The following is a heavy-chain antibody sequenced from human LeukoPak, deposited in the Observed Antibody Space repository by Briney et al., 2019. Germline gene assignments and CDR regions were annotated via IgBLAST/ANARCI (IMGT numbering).Heavy chain of an antibody. CDR3: ARAPPSGSSGWYGYFDY. CDR2: IYTSGST. D-gene: IGHD6-19*01. J-gene: IGHJ4*02. V-gene: IGHV4-61*02. Sequence: SETLSLTCTVSGGSISSGSYYWSWIRQPAGKGLEWIGRIYTSGSTNYNPSLKSRVTISVDTSKNQFSLKLSSVTAADTAVYYCARAPPSGSSGWYGYFDYWGQGTLVTVSS. CDR1: GGSISSGSYY.